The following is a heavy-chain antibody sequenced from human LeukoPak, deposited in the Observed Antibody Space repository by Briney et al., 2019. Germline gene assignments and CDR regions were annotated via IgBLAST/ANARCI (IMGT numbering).Heavy chain of an antibody. J-gene: IGHJ4*02. CDR3: VIGGGRDFCSSTSCYEAH. D-gene: IGHD2-2*01. CDR1: GYTFSHYD. V-gene: IGHV3-30*03. CDR2: VSNDGSQT. Sequence: GGSLRLSCAASGYTFSHYDMAWVRQGPGEGLEWVALVSNDGSQTYYGYSAKGRFTISRDNSKNTLYLHMNSLRVEDTAVYYCVIGGGRDFCSSTSCYEAHWGQGTLVSVSS.